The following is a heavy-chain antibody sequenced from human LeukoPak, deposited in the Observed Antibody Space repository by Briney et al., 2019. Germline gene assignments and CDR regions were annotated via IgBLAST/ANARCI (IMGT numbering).Heavy chain of an antibody. D-gene: IGHD3-22*01. J-gene: IGHJ5*02. CDR3: ARDSQIDYYDSSGYYHT. CDR1: GFTFSSYA. V-gene: IGHV3-30-3*01. CDR2: ISYDGSNK. Sequence: PGGSLRLSCAASGFTFSSYAMHWVRQAPGKGLEWVAVISYDGSNKYYADSVKGRFTISRDNSKNTLYLQMNSLRAEDTAVYYCARDSQIDYYDSSGYYHTWGQGTLVTVSS.